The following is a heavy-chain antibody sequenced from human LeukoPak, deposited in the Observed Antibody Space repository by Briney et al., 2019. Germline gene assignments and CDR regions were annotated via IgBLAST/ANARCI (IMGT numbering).Heavy chain of an antibody. CDR3: ARDRYSSGYFEN. D-gene: IGHD6-19*01. CDR2: IKQDGSEK. V-gene: IGHV3-7*03. J-gene: IGHJ4*02. Sequence: GGSLRLSCAASGFTFSSYWMTWVRQAPGKGLEWVANIKQDGSEKYYVDSVKGRFTISRDNAKNSLYLQMNGLRTEDTAVYYCARDRYSSGYFENWGQGTLVTVSS. CDR1: GFTFSSYW.